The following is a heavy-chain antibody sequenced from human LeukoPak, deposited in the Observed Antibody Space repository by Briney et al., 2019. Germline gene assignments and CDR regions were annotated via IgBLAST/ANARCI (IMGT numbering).Heavy chain of an antibody. J-gene: IGHJ5*02. D-gene: IGHD2-2*01. V-gene: IGHV4-4*07. Sequence: SETLSLTCTVSGGSISSYYWSWIRQPAGKGLEWIGRIYTSGSTNYNPSLKSRVTMSVDTSKNQFSLKLSSVTAADTAVYYCVRGGLYQLENWFDPWGQGTLVTVSS. CDR1: GGSISSYY. CDR3: VRGGLYQLENWFDP. CDR2: IYTSGST.